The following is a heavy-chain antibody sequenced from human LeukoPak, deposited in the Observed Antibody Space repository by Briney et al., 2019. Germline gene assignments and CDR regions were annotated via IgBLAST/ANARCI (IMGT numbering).Heavy chain of an antibody. CDR2: VNYIGST. J-gene: IGHJ4*02. CDR3: AKEGGNFYFAY. Sequence: SQTLSLTCTVSGDSINIHHHFWGWIRQHPGKGLEWIGYVNYIGSTFYNPSLKSRVIISLDTSKNQISLNLTTVTAADTAVYYCAKEGGNFYFAYWGQGSLVTVS. D-gene: IGHD4-23*01. CDR1: GDSINIHHHF. V-gene: IGHV4-31*03.